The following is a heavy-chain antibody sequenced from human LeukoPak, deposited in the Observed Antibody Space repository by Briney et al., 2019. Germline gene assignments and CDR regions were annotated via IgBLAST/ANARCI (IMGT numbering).Heavy chain of an antibody. V-gene: IGHV1-18*01. CDR2: ISAYNGNT. J-gene: IGHJ4*02. CDR3: ARGPLWFGDFPNFDY. CDR1: GYTFTSYG. D-gene: IGHD3-10*01. Sequence: ASVKVSCKASGYTFTSYGISWVRPAPGQGLEWMGWISAYNGNTNYAQKLQGRVTMTTDTSTSTAYMELRSLRSDDTAVYYCARGPLWFGDFPNFDYWGQGTLVTVSS.